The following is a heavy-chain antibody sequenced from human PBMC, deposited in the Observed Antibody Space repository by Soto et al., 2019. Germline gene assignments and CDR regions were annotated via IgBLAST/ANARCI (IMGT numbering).Heavy chain of an antibody. V-gene: IGHV3-73*02. CDR1: GFTFSGSA. J-gene: IGHJ4*02. CDR2: IRSKANSYAK. D-gene: IGHD3-10*01. CDR3: TKEEGGSLMVGDNPLDY. Sequence: EVQLVESGGGLVEPGGSLKLSCAASGFTFSGSAMHWVRQASGKGLEWVGGIRSKANSYAKAYAASVKGRFTISRDDSNNTAYLQMNSLKTEDTTVYYCTKEEGGSLMVGDNPLDYWGRGTLVTVSS.